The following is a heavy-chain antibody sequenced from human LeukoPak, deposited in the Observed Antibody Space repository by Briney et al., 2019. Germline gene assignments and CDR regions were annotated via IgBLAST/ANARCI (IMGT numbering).Heavy chain of an antibody. Sequence: GGSLRLSCAASGFTFSSYAMSWVRQAPGKGLDWVSAISGSGGSTYYADSVKGRFTISRDNSKNTLYLQMNSLRAEDTAVYYCAKGGISCSGGSCYRYYFDYWGQGTLVTVSS. CDR1: GFTFSSYA. CDR2: ISGSGGST. V-gene: IGHV3-23*01. J-gene: IGHJ4*02. CDR3: AKGGISCSGGSCYRYYFDY. D-gene: IGHD2-15*01.